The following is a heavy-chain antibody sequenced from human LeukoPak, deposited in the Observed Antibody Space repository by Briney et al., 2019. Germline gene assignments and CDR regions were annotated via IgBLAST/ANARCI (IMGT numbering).Heavy chain of an antibody. D-gene: IGHD2-2*02. CDR3: ARVGGGRYCSSISCYMRGWFDP. J-gene: IGHJ5*02. Sequence: SVKVSCKDSRGTFSNYAISWVRQAPGQGLEWMGGIIPIFGTANYAQKFQGRVTISADESTSTALMELSSLRSEDTAVYYCARVGGGRYCSSISCYMRGWFDPWGQGTLVTVSS. V-gene: IGHV1-69*13. CDR2: IIPIFGTA. CDR1: RGTFSNYA.